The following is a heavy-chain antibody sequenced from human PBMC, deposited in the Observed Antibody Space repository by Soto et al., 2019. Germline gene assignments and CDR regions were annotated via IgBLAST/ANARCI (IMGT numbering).Heavy chain of an antibody. CDR2: LSGSGSLS. Sequence: PGGSLRLSCAASGFTFRTFAMTWVRQAPGKGLEWVSALSGSGSLSYYADSVKGRFTISRDNSKNTLYLQMNNLRVDETAVYFCARDRGGALDSWGQGTLVTVSS. CDR1: GFTFRTFA. J-gene: IGHJ4*02. CDR3: ARDRGGALDS. V-gene: IGHV3-23*01. D-gene: IGHD2-15*01.